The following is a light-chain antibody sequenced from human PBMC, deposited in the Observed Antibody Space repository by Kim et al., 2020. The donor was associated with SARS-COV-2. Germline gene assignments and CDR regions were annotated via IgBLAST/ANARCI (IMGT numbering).Light chain of an antibody. CDR1: QAISSY. Sequence: CIGDGTTVTGRASQAISSYVAWYQHKPVPVPKLLISASSTLQSGVPSRFSGSGSGTDFTLTISSLQPEDVASYYCQKYNDAPMTFGQGTRLEIK. CDR2: ASS. V-gene: IGKV1-27*01. CDR3: QKYNDAPMT. J-gene: IGKJ5*01.